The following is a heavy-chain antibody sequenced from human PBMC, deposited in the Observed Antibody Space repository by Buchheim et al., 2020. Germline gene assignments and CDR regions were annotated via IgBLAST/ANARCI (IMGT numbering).Heavy chain of an antibody. D-gene: IGHD2-15*01. V-gene: IGHV3-48*03. CDR3: AFWGEYCSGGSCSIGDY. CDR2: ISSSGSTI. CDR1: GFTFSSYE. J-gene: IGHJ4*02. Sequence: EVQLVESGGGLVQPGGSLRLSCAASGFTFSSYEMNWVRQAPGKGLEWVSYISSSGSTIYYADSVKGQFTISRDNAKNSLYLQMNSLRAEDTAVYYCAFWGEYCSGGSCSIGDYWGQGTL.